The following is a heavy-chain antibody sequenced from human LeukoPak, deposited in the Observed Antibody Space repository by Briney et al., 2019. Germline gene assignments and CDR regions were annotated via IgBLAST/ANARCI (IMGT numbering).Heavy chain of an antibody. J-gene: IGHJ6*03. Sequence: ASVKVSCKASGYTFTGYYMHWVRQAPGQGLEWMGWINPNSGGTNSAQKFQGRVTMTRDTSISTAYVELSRLTSDDTAVYSCARGVTARGFYYYMDIWGKGTTVTISS. V-gene: IGHV1-2*02. D-gene: IGHD2-21*02. CDR3: ARGVTARGFYYYMDI. CDR2: INPNSGGT. CDR1: GYTFTGYY.